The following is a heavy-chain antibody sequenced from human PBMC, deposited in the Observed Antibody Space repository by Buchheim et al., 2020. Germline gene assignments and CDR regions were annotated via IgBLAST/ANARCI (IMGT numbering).Heavy chain of an antibody. CDR1: GGSISSSNW. D-gene: IGHD6-19*01. Sequence: QVQLQESGPGLVKPSGTLSLTCAVSGGSISSSNWWSWVRQPPGKGLEWIGDIYHSGSTNYNPSLKSRVTISVDKSTNQFSMKLSSVTAADTAVYYCARVQRLVGGYYYYGMDVWGQGTT. V-gene: IGHV4-4*02. CDR2: IYHSGST. J-gene: IGHJ6*02. CDR3: ARVQRLVGGYYYYGMDV.